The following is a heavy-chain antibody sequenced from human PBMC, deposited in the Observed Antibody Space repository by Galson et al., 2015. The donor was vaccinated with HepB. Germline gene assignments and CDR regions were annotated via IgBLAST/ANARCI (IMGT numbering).Heavy chain of an antibody. CDR2: IWYDGSNK. CDR3: ARGDSSSWYSLDY. J-gene: IGHJ4*02. V-gene: IGHV3-33*01. D-gene: IGHD6-13*01. CDR1: GFTFSSYG. Sequence: SLRLSCAASGFTFSSYGMHWVRQAPGKGLEWVAVIWYDGSNKYYADSVKGRFTISRDNSKNTLYLQMNSLRAEDTAVYYCARGDSSSWYSLDYWGQGTLVTVSS.